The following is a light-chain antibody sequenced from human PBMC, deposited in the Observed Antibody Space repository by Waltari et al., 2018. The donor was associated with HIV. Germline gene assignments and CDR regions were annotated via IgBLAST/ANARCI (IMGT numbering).Light chain of an antibody. V-gene: IGLV2-11*01. Sequence: QSALTQPRSVSGSPGQSVTISCTGTSRDVGAYNYVSWYQQHPGKAPKVIISDVSKRPSGVPDRFSGSKSGITASLTISGLQDEDEADYYCCSYAGTYTYVFGSGTTVTVL. CDR1: SRDVGAYNY. CDR2: DVS. CDR3: CSYAGTYTYV. J-gene: IGLJ1*01.